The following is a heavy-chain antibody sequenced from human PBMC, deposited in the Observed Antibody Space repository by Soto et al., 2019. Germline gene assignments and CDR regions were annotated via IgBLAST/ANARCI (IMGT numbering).Heavy chain of an antibody. CDR1: GFTFSSYG. D-gene: IGHD6-6*01. CDR3: AKDKRIAARLATYYFDY. V-gene: IGHV3-30*18. Sequence: PGGSLRLSCAASGFTFSSYGMHWVRQAPGKGLEWVAVISYDGSNKYYADSVKGRFTISRDNSKNTLYLQMNSLRAEDTAVDYFAKDKRIAARLATYYFDYWGQGTLVTVSS. CDR2: ISYDGSNK. J-gene: IGHJ4*02.